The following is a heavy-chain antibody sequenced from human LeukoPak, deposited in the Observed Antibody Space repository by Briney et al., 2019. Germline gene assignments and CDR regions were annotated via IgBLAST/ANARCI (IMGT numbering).Heavy chain of an antibody. D-gene: IGHD3-16*01. CDR3: ARVGLMGGIDY. V-gene: IGHV4-59*01. J-gene: IGHJ4*02. CDR1: GGSISSYY. CDR2: IYYSGST. Sequence: PSETLSLTCTVSGGSISSYYWSWIRQPPGKGLEWIGYIYYSGSTNYNPSLKSRVTISVDTSKNQFSLKLSSVTAADTAVYYCARVGLMGGIDYWGQGTLVTVSS.